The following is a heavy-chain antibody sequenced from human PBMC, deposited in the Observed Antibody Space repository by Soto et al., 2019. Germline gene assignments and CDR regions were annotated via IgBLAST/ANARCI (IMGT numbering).Heavy chain of an antibody. V-gene: IGHV1-8*01. Sequence: ASVKVSCKASGYTFTTYDISWVRQATGQGLEWMGWMNPYSGNTGYAQKFQGRVTVTRNTSISTVYMVLSGLRPDDTAVYYCARRKERSGPHYFDYWGQGSQVTVSS. CDR3: ARRKERSGPHYFDY. D-gene: IGHD6-25*01. CDR1: GYTFTTYD. J-gene: IGHJ4*02. CDR2: MNPYSGNT.